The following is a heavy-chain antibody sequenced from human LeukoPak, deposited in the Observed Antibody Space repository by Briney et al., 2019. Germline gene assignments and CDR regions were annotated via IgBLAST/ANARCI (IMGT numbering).Heavy chain of an antibody. Sequence: GGSLRLSCAASGFTFDDYTMHWVRRAPGKGLEWVSLISWDGGSTYYADSVKGRFTISRDNSKNSLYLQMNSLRTEDAALYYCARGAWFAPWGQGTLVTVSS. CDR1: GFTFDDYT. CDR2: ISWDGGST. CDR3: ARGAWFAP. V-gene: IGHV3-43*01. J-gene: IGHJ5*02. D-gene: IGHD3-16*01.